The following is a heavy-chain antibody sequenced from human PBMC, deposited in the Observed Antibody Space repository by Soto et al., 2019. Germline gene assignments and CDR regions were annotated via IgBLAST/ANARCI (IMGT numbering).Heavy chain of an antibody. CDR2: IYHSGST. CDR1: GGSISSGGYS. J-gene: IGHJ4*02. CDR3: ARGYYDYVWGSYRPTYFDY. D-gene: IGHD3-16*02. V-gene: IGHV4-30-2*01. Sequence: SETLSLTCAVSGGSISSGGYSWSWIRQPPGKGLEWIGYIYHSGSTYYNPSLKSRVTISVDRSKNQFSLRLSSVTAADTAVYYCARGYYDYVWGSYRPTYFDYWGQGNLVTVSS.